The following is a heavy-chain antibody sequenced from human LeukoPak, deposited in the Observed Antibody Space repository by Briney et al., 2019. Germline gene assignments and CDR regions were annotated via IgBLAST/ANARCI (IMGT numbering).Heavy chain of an antibody. V-gene: IGHV3-21*01. J-gene: IGHJ4*02. CDR1: GFTFSSYS. CDR2: ISSSSSHI. Sequence: PGGSLRLSCAASGFTFSSYSMNWVRQAPGKGLEWVSSISSSSSHIYYADSVKGRFTISRDNAKNSLYLQMNSLRAEDTAVYYCAAGYCTNGVCSNFDYWGQGTLVTVSS. D-gene: IGHD2-8*01. CDR3: AAGYCTNGVCSNFDY.